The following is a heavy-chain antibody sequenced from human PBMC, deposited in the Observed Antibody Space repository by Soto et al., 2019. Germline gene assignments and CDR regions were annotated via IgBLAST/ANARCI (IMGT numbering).Heavy chain of an antibody. V-gene: IGHV4-59*01. CDR3: ASVGYYDSRGYYHYGAFDI. D-gene: IGHD3-22*01. CDR2: IYYSGST. J-gene: IGHJ3*02. CDR1: GGSISSYY. Sequence: PSETLSLTCTVSGGSISSYYWSWIRQPPGKGLEWIGYIYYSGSTNYNPSLKSRVTISVDTSKNQFSLKLSSVTAADTAVYYCASVGYYDSRGYYHYGAFDIWGKGTLVTVSS.